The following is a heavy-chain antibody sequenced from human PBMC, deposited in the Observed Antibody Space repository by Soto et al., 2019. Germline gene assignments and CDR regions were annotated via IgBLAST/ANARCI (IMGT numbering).Heavy chain of an antibody. J-gene: IGHJ6*03. Sequence: QLQLQESGPGLVKPSETLSLTCTVSGGSISSSSYYWGWIRQPPGKGLEWIGSIYYSGSTYYNPSLKSRVTISVDTSKNQFSLKLSSVTAADTAVYYCASATHPDFWSGYYKDYYYYMDVWGKGTTVTVSS. V-gene: IGHV4-39*01. D-gene: IGHD3-3*01. CDR1: GGSISSSSYY. CDR2: IYYSGST. CDR3: ASATHPDFWSGYYKDYYYYMDV.